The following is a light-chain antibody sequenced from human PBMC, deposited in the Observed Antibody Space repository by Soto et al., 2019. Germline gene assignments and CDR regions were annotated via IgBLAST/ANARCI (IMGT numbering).Light chain of an antibody. CDR1: QDISNY. CDR2: DAS. Sequence: DIQMTQSPSSLSASVGDRVTITCQASQDISNYLNWYQQKPGKAPKLLIYDASNLEKGVPSRFSGSGSGTDFTCTTSSLQTEDIATYDCQQYDNLPLTFGVGTKVEIK. CDR3: QQYDNLPLT. J-gene: IGKJ4*01. V-gene: IGKV1-33*01.